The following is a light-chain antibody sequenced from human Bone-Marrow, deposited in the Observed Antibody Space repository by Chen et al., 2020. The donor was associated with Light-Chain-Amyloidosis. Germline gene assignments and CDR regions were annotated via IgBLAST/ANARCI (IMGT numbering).Light chain of an antibody. V-gene: IGLV2-14*01. J-gene: IGLJ3*02. Sequence: QSALTQPASVSGSPGQSITISCTGTSSDVGGYNFVSWYQQYPGKAPKHMIYGVSARPSGVSNRFSGSKSGNTASLTISGLQAEDEADYYCSSYTSSGTWVFGGGTKLTVL. CDR3: SSYTSSGTWV. CDR2: GVS. CDR1: SSDVGGYNF.